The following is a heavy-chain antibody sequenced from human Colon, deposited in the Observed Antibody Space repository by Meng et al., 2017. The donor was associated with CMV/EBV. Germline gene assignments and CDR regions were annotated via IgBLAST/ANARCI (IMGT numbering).Heavy chain of an antibody. Sequence: TVACKASGYTFTNYQSHWVRQAPGQGLEWMGWINTNTDNPTYAQGLTGRFAFSLDTSVSTAYLQITDVKPEDTAMYYCANTLGAGAWGQGTLVTVSS. D-gene: IGHD3-16*01. CDR2: INTNTDNP. J-gene: IGHJ5*02. CDR1: GYTFTNYQ. V-gene: IGHV7-4-1*02. CDR3: ANTLGAGA.